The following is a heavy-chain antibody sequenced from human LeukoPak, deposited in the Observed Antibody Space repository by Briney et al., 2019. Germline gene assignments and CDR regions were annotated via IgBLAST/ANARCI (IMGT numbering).Heavy chain of an antibody. CDR3: ARVRSGYFDWLPTDPDYFDY. Sequence: GGSLRLSCAASGFTFSSYEMNWVRQAPGKGLEWVSYISSSGSTIYYADSVKGRFTISRDNAKNSLYLQMNSLRAEDTAVYYCARVRSGYFDWLPTDPDYFDYWGQGTLVTVSS. CDR2: ISSSGSTI. D-gene: IGHD3-9*01. J-gene: IGHJ4*02. CDR1: GFTFSSYE. V-gene: IGHV3-48*03.